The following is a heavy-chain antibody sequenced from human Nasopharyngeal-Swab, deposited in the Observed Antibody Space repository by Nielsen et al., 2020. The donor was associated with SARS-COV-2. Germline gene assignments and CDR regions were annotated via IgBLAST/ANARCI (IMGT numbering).Heavy chain of an antibody. CDR2: ISYDGSNK. D-gene: IGHD2-15*01. CDR1: GFTFSSYA. Sequence: GASLRLSCAASGFTFSSYAMHWVRQAPGKGQQWVSVISYDGSNKYYADSVKRRFTLSRDNSKNTLYLQMNSLRAEDTAVYYCARWGGGSFDPWGQGTLVTVSS. CDR3: ARWGGGSFDP. J-gene: IGHJ5*02. V-gene: IGHV3-30*04.